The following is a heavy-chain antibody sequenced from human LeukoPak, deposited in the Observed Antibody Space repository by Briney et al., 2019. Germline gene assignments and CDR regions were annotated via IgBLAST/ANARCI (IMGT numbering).Heavy chain of an antibody. Sequence: GASVKLSCKASGSTFTGYYMHWVRQAPGQGLEWLGWINPNSGGTNYAQKFQGRVTMTRDTSISTAYMELSRLRSDDTAVYYCARGPLAVAALPDLDYWGQGTLVTVSS. CDR3: ARGPLAVAALPDLDY. CDR2: INPNSGGT. D-gene: IGHD2-15*01. V-gene: IGHV1-2*02. CDR1: GSTFTGYY. J-gene: IGHJ4*02.